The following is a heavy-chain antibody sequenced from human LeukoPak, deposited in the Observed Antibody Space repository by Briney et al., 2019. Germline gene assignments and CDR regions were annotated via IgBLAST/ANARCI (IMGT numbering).Heavy chain of an antibody. V-gene: IGHV3-7*01. J-gene: IGHJ4*02. CDR3: ARETSLKKYYFDY. Sequence: GGSLRLSCAASGLTFSSYWMSWVRQAPGKGLEWVANIKQDGSEKYYVDSVKGRFTISRDNAKNSLYLQMNSLRAEDTAVYYCARETSLKKYYFDYWGQGTLVTVSS. CDR2: IKQDGSEK. D-gene: IGHD1/OR15-1a*01. CDR1: GLTFSSYW.